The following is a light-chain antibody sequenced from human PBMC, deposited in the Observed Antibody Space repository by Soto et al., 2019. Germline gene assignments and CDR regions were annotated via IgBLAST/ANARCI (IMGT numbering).Light chain of an antibody. J-gene: IGKJ5*01. CDR3: QQYYSYPIT. V-gene: IGKV1-8*01. Sequence: AIRMTQSPSSFSASTGDRVTITCRASQGISSYLAWYQQKPGKAPKLLIYAAPTLQSGVPSRFSGSGSGTDFTLTISCLQSEDFATYYCQQYYSYPITFGQGTRLEIK. CDR1: QGISSY. CDR2: AAP.